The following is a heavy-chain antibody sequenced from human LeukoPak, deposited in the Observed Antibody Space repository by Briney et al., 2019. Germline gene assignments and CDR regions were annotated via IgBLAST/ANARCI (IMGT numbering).Heavy chain of an antibody. CDR1: GGSFSGYY. V-gene: IGHV4-34*01. CDR2: INHSGST. J-gene: IGHJ4*02. D-gene: IGHD3-22*01. Sequence: SETLSLTCAVYGGSFSGYYWSWIRQPPGKGLEWIGEINHSGSTNYNPSLKSRVTISVDTSKNQFSLKLSSVTAADTAVYYCARADYYDSSGALTGFDYWGQGTLVTVSS. CDR3: ARADYYDSSGALTGFDY.